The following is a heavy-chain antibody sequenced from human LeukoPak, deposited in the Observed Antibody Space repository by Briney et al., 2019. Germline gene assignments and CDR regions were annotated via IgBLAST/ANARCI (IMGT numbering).Heavy chain of an antibody. D-gene: IGHD3-9*01. V-gene: IGHV3-15*01. CDR1: GFTISNAW. CDR2: IKSKTDGGTT. J-gene: IGHJ4*02. Sequence: GGSLRLSCAASGFTISNAWMSWVRQAPGKGLEWVGRIKSKTDGGTTDYAAPVKGRFTISRDDSKNTLYLQMNSLRAEDTAVYYCAKADYYDILTGYSDYWGQGTLVTVSS. CDR3: AKADYYDILTGYSDY.